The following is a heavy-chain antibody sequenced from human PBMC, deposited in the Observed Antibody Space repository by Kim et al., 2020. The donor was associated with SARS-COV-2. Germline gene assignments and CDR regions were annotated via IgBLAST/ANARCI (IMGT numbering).Heavy chain of an antibody. V-gene: IGHV3-11*05. CDR2: ISSSSYT. CDR3: ARVGYDYVWGSYRDYYYYYGMDV. CDR1: GFTFSDYY. D-gene: IGHD3-16*02. J-gene: IGHJ6*02. Sequence: GGSLRLSCAASGFTFSDYYMSWIRQAPGKGLEWVSYISSSSYTNYADSVKGRFTISRDNAKNSLYLQMNSLRAEDTAVYYCARVGYDYVWGSYRDYYYYYGMDVWGQGTTVNAS.